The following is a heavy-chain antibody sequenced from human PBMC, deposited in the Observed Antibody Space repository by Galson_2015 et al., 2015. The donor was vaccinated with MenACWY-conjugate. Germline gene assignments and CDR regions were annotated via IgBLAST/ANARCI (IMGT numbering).Heavy chain of an antibody. Sequence: SLRLSCAASGFTFSNYDMHWVRQVPGKGLEWVSAIGTVGDPYYADSVKGRSTISRENAKNSLYLQMNTLRAGDTAVYYCARALGGYCRRFPCPGNYMDVWGKGTTVTVSS. V-gene: IGHV3-13*05. D-gene: IGHD2-2*01. J-gene: IGHJ6*03. CDR1: GFTFSNYD. CDR3: ARALGGYCRRFPCPGNYMDV. CDR2: IGTVGDP.